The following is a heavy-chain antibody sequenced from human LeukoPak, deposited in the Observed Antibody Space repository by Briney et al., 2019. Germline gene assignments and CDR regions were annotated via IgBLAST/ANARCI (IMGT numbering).Heavy chain of an antibody. CDR1: GYTFISYA. CDR3: AREERLDVLRYFDWLLQ. CDR2: IIPIFGTA. V-gene: IGHV1-69*06. Sequence: VASVEVSCKASGYTFISYAISWVRQAPGQGLEWMGGIIPIFGTANYAQKFQGRVTITADKSTSTAYMELSSLRSEDTAVYYCAREERLDVLRYFDWLLQWGQGTLVTVSS. J-gene: IGHJ4*02. D-gene: IGHD3-9*01.